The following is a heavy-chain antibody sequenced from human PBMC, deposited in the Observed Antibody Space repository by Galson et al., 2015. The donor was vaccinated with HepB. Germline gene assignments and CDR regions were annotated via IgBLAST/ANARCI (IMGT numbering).Heavy chain of an antibody. J-gene: IGHJ6*02. CDR1: GYTFTSYA. V-gene: IGHV1-3*01. CDR3: ARGGWYYYGMDV. Sequence: SVTVSCKASGYTFTSYAMHWVRQAPGQRLEWMGWINAGNGNTKYSQKFQGRVTITRDTSASTAYMELSSLRSEDTAVYYCARGGWYYYGMDVWGQGITVTVSS. CDR2: INAGNGNT.